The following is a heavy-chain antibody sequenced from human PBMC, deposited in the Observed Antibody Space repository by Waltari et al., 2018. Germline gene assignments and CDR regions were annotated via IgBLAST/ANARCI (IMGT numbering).Heavy chain of an antibody. CDR2: IYYSGST. J-gene: IGHJ4*02. Sequence: QVQLQESGPGLVKPSGTLSLTCTVSGGSISSGTWWSWVRQSPGQGLEWFGEIYYSGSTNYKPSLESRVTISVDRSKNQFSLSLSSVTAADTAMYFCARGTYGYGKYDSWGQGTLVTVSS. V-gene: IGHV4-4*02. CDR1: GGSISSGTW. CDR3: ARGTYGYGKYDS. D-gene: IGHD5-18*01.